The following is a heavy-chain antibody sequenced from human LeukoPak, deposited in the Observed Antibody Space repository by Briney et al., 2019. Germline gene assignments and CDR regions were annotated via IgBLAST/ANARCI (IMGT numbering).Heavy chain of an antibody. CDR1: GLTISNYA. Sequence: GGTLRLSCSASGLTISNYAMHWVRQAPGKGLEYVSAISSNGGSTYYANSVKGRFTISRDNSKNTLYLHMSSLRAEDTAVYYCVKDRASLGDSGGYYGLTYFDYWGQGTLVTVSS. D-gene: IGHD3-22*01. J-gene: IGHJ4*02. CDR2: ISSNGGST. V-gene: IGHV3-64D*09. CDR3: VKDRASLGDSGGYYGLTYFDY.